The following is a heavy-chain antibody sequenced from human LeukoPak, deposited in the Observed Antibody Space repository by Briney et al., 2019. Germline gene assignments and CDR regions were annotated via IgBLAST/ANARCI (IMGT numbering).Heavy chain of an antibody. CDR3: TRSIRGPDCCYSRCYYFDY. D-gene: IGHD2/OR15-2a*01. J-gene: IGHJ4*02. V-gene: IGHV2-5*02. CDR1: GFSLTTSGLA. Sequence: SGPTLVNPTQTLTLTCSFSGFSLTTSGLAVGWIRQPPGKPLEWLTILYWDGDKRYSPSLETRLTITRDTSKNQVFLTMTNMDPVDTATYFCTRSIRGPDCCYSRCYYFDYWGQGRLVTVTS. CDR2: LYWDGDK.